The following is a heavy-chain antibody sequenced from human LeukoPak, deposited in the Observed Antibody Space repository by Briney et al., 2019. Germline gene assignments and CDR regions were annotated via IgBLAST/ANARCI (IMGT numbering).Heavy chain of an antibody. V-gene: IGHV4-59*08. CDR3: ARRKAKTPNYFDY. J-gene: IGHJ4*02. Sequence: SETLSLTCTVSGDSISSYYWTWIRQPPGKGLEWIGYIYYSGNTNYNPSLKSQVTISLDTSKNRFSLKLTSVTAADTAMYYCARRKAKTPNYFDYWGQGALVTVSS. CDR1: GDSISSYY. CDR2: IYYSGNT.